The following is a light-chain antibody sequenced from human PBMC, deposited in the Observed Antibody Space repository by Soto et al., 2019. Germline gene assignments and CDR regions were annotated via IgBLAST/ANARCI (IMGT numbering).Light chain of an antibody. J-gene: IGLJ1*01. CDR1: SNDVGGYNY. CDR3: SSYTSSSTPYV. V-gene: IGLV2-14*01. CDR2: DVT. Sequence: QSALTQPASVSGSPGQSIAISCTGTSNDVGGYNYVSWYQQHPVKAPQLIIYDVTNRPSGVSDRFSGSKSGNTASLTISELQAEDEADYYCSSYTSSSTPYVFGTGTKLTVL.